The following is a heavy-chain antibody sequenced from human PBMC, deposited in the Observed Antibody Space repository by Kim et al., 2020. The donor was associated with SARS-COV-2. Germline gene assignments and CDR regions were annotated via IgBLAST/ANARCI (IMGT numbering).Heavy chain of an antibody. Sequence: ASVKVSCKASGYTFTSYYMHWVRQAPGQGLEWMGIINPSGGSTSYAQKFQGRVTMTRDTSTSTVYMELSSLRSEDTAVYYCARDRGFGELLSNYYYGMDVWGQGTTVTVSS. D-gene: IGHD3-10*01. CDR3: ARDRGFGELLSNYYYGMDV. J-gene: IGHJ6*02. V-gene: IGHV1-46*01. CDR2: INPSGGST. CDR1: GYTFTSYY.